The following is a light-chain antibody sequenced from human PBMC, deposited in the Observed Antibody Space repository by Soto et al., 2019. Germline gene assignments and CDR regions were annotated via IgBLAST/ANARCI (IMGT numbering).Light chain of an antibody. V-gene: IGKV3-20*01. J-gene: IGKJ1*01. CDR3: QQYGSSPRT. Sequence: EIVLTQSPGILSLSPGERATLSFRASQSVSNDFLAWYQQKPGQAPRLLIYGASTRATDVPDRFSGSGSGADFTLTISSLEPEDFAVYYCQQYGSSPRTFGQGTKVDIK. CDR1: QSVSNDF. CDR2: GAS.